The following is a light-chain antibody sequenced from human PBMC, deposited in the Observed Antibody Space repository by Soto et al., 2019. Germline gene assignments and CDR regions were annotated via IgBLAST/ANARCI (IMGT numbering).Light chain of an antibody. Sequence: EIALTQSPGTLSLSPGERATLSCRASQSVRSNYLAWYQQRPGQAPRLLIYDASNRATGIPARFSGSGSGTDFTLTISSLEPEDFAVYYCQQRSNWPPLTFGGGTKVDI. CDR3: QQRSNWPPLT. CDR2: DAS. J-gene: IGKJ4*01. V-gene: IGKV3-11*01. CDR1: QSVRSNY.